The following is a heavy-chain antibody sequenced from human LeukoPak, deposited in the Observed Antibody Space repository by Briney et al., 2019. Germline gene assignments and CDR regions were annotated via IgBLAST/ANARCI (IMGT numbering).Heavy chain of an antibody. J-gene: IGHJ4*02. CDR2: INHSGST. Sequence: PSETLSLTCAVYGGSFSGYYWSWIRQPPGKGLEWIGEINHSGSTNYNPSLKSRVTISVDTSKNQFSLKLSSVTAADTAVYYCARSHYYDSSGYYFGYWGQGTLVTVSS. D-gene: IGHD3-22*01. CDR3: ARSHYYDSSGYYFGY. V-gene: IGHV4-34*01. CDR1: GGSFSGYY.